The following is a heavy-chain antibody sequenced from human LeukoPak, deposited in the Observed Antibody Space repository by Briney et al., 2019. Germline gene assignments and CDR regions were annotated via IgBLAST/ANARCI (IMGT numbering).Heavy chain of an antibody. D-gene: IGHD3-22*01. CDR3: ARGRGFYYYDSSGLSPDAFDI. V-gene: IGHV3-64*01. J-gene: IGHJ3*02. CDR2: ISSNGGST. CDR1: GFTFSSYA. Sequence: GGSLSLSCAASGFTFSSYAMHWVRQAPGKGLEYVSAISSNGGSTYYANSVKGRFTISRDNSKNTLYLQMGSLRAEDMAVYYCARGRGFYYYDSSGLSPDAFDIWGQGTMVTVSS.